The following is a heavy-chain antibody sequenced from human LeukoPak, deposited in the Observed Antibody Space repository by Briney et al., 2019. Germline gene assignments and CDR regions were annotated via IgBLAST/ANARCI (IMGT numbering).Heavy chain of an antibody. D-gene: IGHD5-12*01. Sequence: GRSLRLSCAASGFTFSSYGMHWVRQAPGKGLEWVAVIWYDGSNKYYADSVKGRFTISRDNSKNTLYLQMNSLRAEDTAVYYCARDKGGYSGYATWFDPWGQGTRVTGSS. CDR2: IWYDGSNK. CDR3: ARDKGGYSGYATWFDP. V-gene: IGHV3-33*01. CDR1: GFTFSSYG. J-gene: IGHJ5*02.